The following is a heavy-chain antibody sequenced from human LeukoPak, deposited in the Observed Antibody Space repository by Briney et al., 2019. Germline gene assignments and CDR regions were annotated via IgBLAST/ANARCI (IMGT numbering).Heavy chain of an antibody. Sequence: SETLSLTCVVYGGSFSGYYWRWIRQPPGKGLEWIGEIDHSGTTNYNPSLKSRVTMSVDTFKNQFSLMVSSVTAADTAVYYCATGRNGVVPAPILGVGPWYNYHYMDVWGKGTTVTVSS. J-gene: IGHJ6*03. V-gene: IGHV4-34*01. CDR3: ATGRNGVVPAPILGVGPWYNYHYMDV. D-gene: IGHD2-2*02. CDR2: IDHSGTT. CDR1: GGSFSGYY.